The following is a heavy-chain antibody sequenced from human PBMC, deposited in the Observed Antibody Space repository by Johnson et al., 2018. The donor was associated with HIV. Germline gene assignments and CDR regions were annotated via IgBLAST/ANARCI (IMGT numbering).Heavy chain of an antibody. CDR1: GFTFDDYA. CDR2: ISWNSGSI. Sequence: VQLVESGGGLVQPGRSLRLSCAASGFTFDDYAMHWVRQAPGKGLEWVSGISWNSGSIGYADSVKGRFTISRDNAKNSLYLQMNSLRAEDTAVYYCPTGPPRIQLWLAPYDAFDIWGQGTMVTVSS. CDR3: PTGPPRIQLWLAPYDAFDI. V-gene: IGHV3-9*01. J-gene: IGHJ3*02. D-gene: IGHD5-18*01.